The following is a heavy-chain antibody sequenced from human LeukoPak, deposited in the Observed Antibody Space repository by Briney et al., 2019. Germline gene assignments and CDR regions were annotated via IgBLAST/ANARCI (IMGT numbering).Heavy chain of an antibody. CDR3: ARVGELLGFGFDY. J-gene: IGHJ4*02. D-gene: IGHD1-26*01. Sequence: GASVKVSCKAFGYTFTGYYMHWVRQAPGQGLEWMGWINPNSGGTNYAQKFQGRVTMTRDTSISTAYMELSRLRSDDTAVYYCARVGELLGFGFDYWGQGTLVTVSS. CDR2: INPNSGGT. CDR1: GYTFTGYY. V-gene: IGHV1-2*02.